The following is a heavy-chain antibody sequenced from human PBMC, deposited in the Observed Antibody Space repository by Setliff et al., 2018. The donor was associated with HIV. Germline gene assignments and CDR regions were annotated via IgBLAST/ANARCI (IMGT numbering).Heavy chain of an antibody. Sequence: SLRLSCAASGFTLNRYWMSWVRQSPGKGLEWVANIKPDGGDKYSVDSVKGRFTISRDNAKNSLYLQMNSLRAEDTAVYYYARAGSTMIIFDSWGQGTLVTVSS. CDR1: GFTLNRYW. D-gene: IGHD3-16*01. CDR2: IKPDGGDK. J-gene: IGHJ4*02. V-gene: IGHV3-7*01. CDR3: ARAGSTMIIFDS.